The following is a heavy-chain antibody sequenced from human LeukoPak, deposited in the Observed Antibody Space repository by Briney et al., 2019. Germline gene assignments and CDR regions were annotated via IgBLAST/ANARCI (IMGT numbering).Heavy chain of an antibody. Sequence: SETLSLTCTVSGGSISSGGYYWSWIRQHPGKGLEWIGYIYYSGSTYYNPSLKSRVTISVDTSKNQFSLKLSSVTAADTAVYYCARESCSSTSCYNGSYYYYMDVWGKGTTDTVSS. CDR3: ARESCSSTSCYNGSYYYYMDV. CDR2: IYYSGST. D-gene: IGHD2-2*02. J-gene: IGHJ6*03. V-gene: IGHV4-31*03. CDR1: GGSISSGGYY.